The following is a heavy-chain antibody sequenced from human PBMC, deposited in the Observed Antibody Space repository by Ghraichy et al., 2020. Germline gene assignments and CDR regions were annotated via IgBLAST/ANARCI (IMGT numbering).Heavy chain of an antibody. CDR3: ARDLRSGWKHNWFDP. D-gene: IGHD6-19*01. J-gene: IGHJ5*02. Sequence: LRLSCTVSGGSISSGGYYWSWIRQHPGKGLEWIGYIYYSGSTYYNPSLKSRVTISVDTSKNQFSLKLSSVTAADTAVYYCARDLRSGWKHNWFDPWGQGTLVTVSS. V-gene: IGHV4-31*03. CDR2: IYYSGST. CDR1: GGSISSGGYY.